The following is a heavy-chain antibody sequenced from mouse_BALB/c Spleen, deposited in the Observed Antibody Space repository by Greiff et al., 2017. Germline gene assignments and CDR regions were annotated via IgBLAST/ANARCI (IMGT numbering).Heavy chain of an antibody. CDR1: GFTFSSYA. V-gene: IGHV5-6-5*01. D-gene: IGHD2-4*01. CDR2: ISSGGST. CDR3: ARGGYDYDVEDY. J-gene: IGHJ4*01. Sequence: EVMLVESGGGLVKPGGSLKLSCAASGFTFSSYAMSWVRQTPEKRLEWVASISSGGSTYYPDSVKGRFTISRDNARNILYLQMSSLRSEDTAMYYCARGGYDYDVEDYWGQGTSVTVSS.